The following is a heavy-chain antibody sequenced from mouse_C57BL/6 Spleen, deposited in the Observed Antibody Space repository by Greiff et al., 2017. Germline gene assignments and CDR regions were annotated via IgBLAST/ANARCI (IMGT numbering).Heavy chain of an antibody. CDR1: GFTFTDYY. CDR3: ARSLTGTLDY. J-gene: IGHJ2*01. V-gene: IGHV7-3*01. Sequence: DVQLVESGGGLVQPGGSLSLSCAASGFTFTDYYMSWVRQPPGKALEWLGFIRNKANGYTTEYSASVKGRFTISRDNSQSILYLQMNALRAEDSATYYCARSLTGTLDYWGQGTTPTVSS. CDR2: IRNKANGYTT. D-gene: IGHD4-1*01.